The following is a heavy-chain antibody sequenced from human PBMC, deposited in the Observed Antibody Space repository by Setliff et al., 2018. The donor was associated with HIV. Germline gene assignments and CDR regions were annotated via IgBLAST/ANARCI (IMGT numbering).Heavy chain of an antibody. CDR2: IRHTGDYI. CDR3: AKDRLGWLAPDGFDI. CDR1: AFTFNKYA. V-gene: IGHV3-23*01. J-gene: IGHJ3*02. Sequence: PGGSLRLSCTASAFTFNKYAMAWVRQGPGKGLEWVAAIRHTGDYIYYADSVKGLFTISRDTSAGTVYLQMTGLRFEDTAVYFCAKDRLGWLAPDGFDIWGLGTMVTVSS. D-gene: IGHD6-19*01.